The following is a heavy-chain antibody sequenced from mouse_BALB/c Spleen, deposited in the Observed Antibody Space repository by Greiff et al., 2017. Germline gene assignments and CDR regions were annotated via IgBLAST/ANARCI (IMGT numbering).Heavy chain of an antibody. V-gene: IGHV5-6*01. D-gene: IGHD4-1*01. J-gene: IGHJ4*01. CDR2: ISSGGSYT. CDR1: GFTFSSYG. CDR3: ARAGSAMDY. Sequence: VQLKESGGDLVKPGGSLKLSCAASGFTFSSYGMSWVRQTPDKRLEWVATISSGGSYTYYPDSVKGRFTISRDNAKNTLYLQMSSLKSEDTAMYYCARAGSAMDYWGQGTSVTVSS.